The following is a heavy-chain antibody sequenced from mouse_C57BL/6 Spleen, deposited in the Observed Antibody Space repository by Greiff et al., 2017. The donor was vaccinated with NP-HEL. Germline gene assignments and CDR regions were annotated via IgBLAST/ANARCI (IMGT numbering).Heavy chain of an antibody. CDR1: GYTSTSYW. V-gene: IGHV1-64*01. D-gene: IGHD1-1*01. CDR3: AREVITTVVATDYAMDY. Sequence: QVQLQQPGAELVKPGASVKLSCKASGYTSTSYWMHWVKQRPGQGLEWIGMIHPNSGSTNYNEKFKSKATLTVDKSSSTAYMQLSSLTSEDSAVYYCAREVITTVVATDYAMDYWGQGTSVTVSS. CDR2: IHPNSGST. J-gene: IGHJ4*01.